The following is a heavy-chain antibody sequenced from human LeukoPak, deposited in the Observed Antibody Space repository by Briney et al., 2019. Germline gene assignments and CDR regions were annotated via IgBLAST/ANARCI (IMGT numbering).Heavy chain of an antibody. Sequence: PGGSLRLSCVPSGFSFSNYAMSWVRQAPGKGLEWVSSISGSGGSTLYADSVKGRFTISRDKTKNTLYLQMNSLRAEDTAVYYCAKSSYYDASGYYREYYFDYWGQGTLVTVSS. CDR1: GFSFSNYA. CDR2: ISGSGGST. CDR3: AKSSYYDASGYYREYYFDY. D-gene: IGHD3-22*01. J-gene: IGHJ4*02. V-gene: IGHV3-23*01.